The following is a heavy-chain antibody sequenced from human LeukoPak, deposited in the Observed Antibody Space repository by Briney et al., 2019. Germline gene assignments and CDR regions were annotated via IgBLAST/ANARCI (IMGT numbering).Heavy chain of an antibody. Sequence: PAETLSLTCTVSGGSVSSGSYYWSWIRQPPGKGLEWIGHIYYSGSTNYNPSLKSRVTISVNTSKNQFSLKLSSVTAADTAVYYCARDAHMVRVKDWGQGILVIVSS. CDR2: IYYSGST. CDR3: ARDAHMVRVKD. J-gene: IGHJ4*02. V-gene: IGHV4-61*01. CDR1: GGSVSSGSYY. D-gene: IGHD3-10*01.